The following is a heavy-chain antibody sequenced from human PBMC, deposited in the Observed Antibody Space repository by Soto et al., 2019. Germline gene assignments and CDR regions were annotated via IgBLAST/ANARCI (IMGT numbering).Heavy chain of an antibody. V-gene: IGHV4-59*01. CDR1: GGSISSYY. CDR3: ARDRSIAAAGTFWFDP. CDR2: IYYSGST. J-gene: IGHJ5*02. D-gene: IGHD6-13*01. Sequence: PSETLSLTCTVSGGSISSYYWSWIRQPPGKGLEWIGYIYYSGSTNYNPSLKSRVTISVDTSKNQFSLKLSSVTAADTAVHYCARDRSIAAAGTFWFDPWGQGTLVTVSS.